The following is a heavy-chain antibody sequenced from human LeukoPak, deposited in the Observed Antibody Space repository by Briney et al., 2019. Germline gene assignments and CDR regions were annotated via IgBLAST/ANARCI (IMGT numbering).Heavy chain of an antibody. CDR2: IYTSGST. Sequence: SQTLSLTCTVSGGSINSGSYYWSWIRQPAGKGLEWIGRIYTSGSTNYNPSLKSRVTISVDTSKNQFSLKLSSVTAADTAVYYCAGYIPLSSHGYSSSWYPLSYYYYGMDVWGQGTTVTVSS. D-gene: IGHD6-13*01. V-gene: IGHV4-61*02. CDR3: AGYIPLSSHGYSSSWYPLSYYYYGMDV. J-gene: IGHJ6*02. CDR1: GGSINSGSYY.